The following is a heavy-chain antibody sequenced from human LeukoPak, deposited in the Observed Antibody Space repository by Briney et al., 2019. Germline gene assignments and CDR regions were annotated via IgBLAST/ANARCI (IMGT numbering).Heavy chain of an antibody. CDR1: GFTFSSYA. V-gene: IGHV3-23*01. D-gene: IGHD6-13*01. Sequence: GSLRLSCAASGFTFSSYAMSWVRQAPGKGLEWVSAISGSGGSTYYADSVKGRFTISRDNSKNTLYLQMNSLRAEDTAVYYCAKSPPIYSSSWYVGYYYYYMDVWGKGTTVTVSS. CDR2: ISGSGGST. J-gene: IGHJ6*03. CDR3: AKSPPIYSSSWYVGYYYYYMDV.